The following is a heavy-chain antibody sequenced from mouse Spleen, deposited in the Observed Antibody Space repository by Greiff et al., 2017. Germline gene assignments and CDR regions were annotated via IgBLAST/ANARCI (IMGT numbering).Heavy chain of an antibody. Sequence: EVQVVESGGDLVKPGGSLKLSCAASGFTFSSYGMSWVRQTPDKRLEWVATISSGGSYTYYPDSVKGRFTISRDNARNTLYLQMSRMKSEETARYYCARNGLSYDGSPFAYWGQGTLVTVSA. CDR3: ARNGLSYDGSPFAY. J-gene: IGHJ3*01. V-gene: IGHV5-6*01. CDR1: GFTFSSYG. D-gene: IGHD2-3*01. CDR2: ISSGGSYT.